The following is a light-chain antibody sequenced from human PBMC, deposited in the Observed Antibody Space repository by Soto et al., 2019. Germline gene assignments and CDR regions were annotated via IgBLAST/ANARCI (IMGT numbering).Light chain of an antibody. Sequence: EIGVTQSPATLSVSPGDRVTLSCRASQSISINLAWYQHKPGQAPRLLIHGASTRATGVPARISGSGSGTEFTLTISGLEPEDFAVYYCQQYGSSPTWTFGQGTKVDIK. CDR3: QQYGSSPTWT. CDR2: GAS. V-gene: IGKV3-20*01. CDR1: QSISIN. J-gene: IGKJ1*01.